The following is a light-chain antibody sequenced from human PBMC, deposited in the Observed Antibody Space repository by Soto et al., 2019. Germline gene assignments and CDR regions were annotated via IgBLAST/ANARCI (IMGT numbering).Light chain of an antibody. V-gene: IGLV2-14*01. CDR3: SSFISSSTIV. CDR2: EVS. CDR1: SSDVGDYKY. Sequence: QSVLTQPASVSGAPGQSITISCTGTSSDVGDYKYVSWYQKHPGRAPKALIYEVSNRPSNVSLRFSGSKSGTTAFLTISGLQADDEADYYCSSFISSSTIVFGSGTKLTVL. J-gene: IGLJ1*01.